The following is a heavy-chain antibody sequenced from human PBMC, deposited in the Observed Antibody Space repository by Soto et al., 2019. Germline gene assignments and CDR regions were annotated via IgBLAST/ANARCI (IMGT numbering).Heavy chain of an antibody. CDR1: VGSFRGYY. V-gene: IGHV4-34*01. D-gene: IGHD3-3*01. Sequence: LSLTCGVSVGSFRGYYWSCILQPPVKWLEWIGEINHSGSTNYNPSLKSRVTISVDTSKNQFSLKLSSVTAADTAVYYCARSQLELYYDFWSGSQSAFDIWGQGTMVTVSS. CDR3: ARSQLELYYDFWSGSQSAFDI. CDR2: INHSGST. J-gene: IGHJ3*02.